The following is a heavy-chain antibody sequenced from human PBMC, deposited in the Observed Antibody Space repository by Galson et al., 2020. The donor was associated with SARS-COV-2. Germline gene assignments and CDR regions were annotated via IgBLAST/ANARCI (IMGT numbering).Heavy chain of an antibody. J-gene: IGHJ4*02. D-gene: IGHD6-19*01. CDR2: INPVDSNN. Sequence: GESLKISCKGSAYTFTTYWIAWVRQMPGKGLEWMGLINPVDSNNRYSPSSQGQVTMSVDKSINTAYLQWNSLKASDSAIYYCARRIAVTGGSIDYWGRVTLVTVSS. V-gene: IGHV5-51*01. CDR1: AYTFTTYW. CDR3: ARRIAVTGGSIDY.